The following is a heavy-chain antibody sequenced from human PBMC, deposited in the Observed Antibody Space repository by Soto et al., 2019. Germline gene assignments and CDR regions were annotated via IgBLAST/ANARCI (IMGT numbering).Heavy chain of an antibody. CDR1: GFTFSNYG. CDR3: ARDIESVTAKHFFYYYAMDV. D-gene: IGHD2-8*01. J-gene: IGHJ6*02. CDR2: VSANNGHT. Sequence: ASVKVSCKASGFTFSNYGLNWVRQAPGQGLEWMGWVSANNGHTNYAQNLQGRVSMTTDTSTSTAYMELRGLRFDDTAVYYCARDIESVTAKHFFYYYAMDVWGQGTTVTVYS. V-gene: IGHV1-18*01.